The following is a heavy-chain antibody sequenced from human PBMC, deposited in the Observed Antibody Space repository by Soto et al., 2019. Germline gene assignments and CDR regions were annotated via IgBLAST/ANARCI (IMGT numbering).Heavy chain of an antibody. J-gene: IGHJ6*02. D-gene: IGHD2-15*01. CDR3: AKDERGCSGGSCYHLHSYYYYYGMDV. V-gene: IGHV3-30*18. CDR1: GFTFSSYG. Sequence: QPGGSLRLSCAASGFTFSSYGMHWVRQAPGKGLEWVAVISYDGSNKYYADSVKGRFTISRDNSKNTLYLQMNSLRAEDTAVYYCAKDERGCSGGSCYHLHSYYYYYGMDVWGQGTTVTVSS. CDR2: ISYDGSNK.